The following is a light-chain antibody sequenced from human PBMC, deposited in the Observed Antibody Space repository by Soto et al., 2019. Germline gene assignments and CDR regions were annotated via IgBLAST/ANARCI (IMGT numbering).Light chain of an antibody. CDR3: QQRNIWPPVT. J-gene: IGKJ5*01. V-gene: IGKV1-6*01. CDR2: AAF. CDR1: QDIRND. Sequence: IQLTQSPSSLSASVLDIFTITFRASQDIRNDLAWYQQRPGQAPHLLIFAAFNLQSGVPSRFSGGGSGTHFTLTISSLEPEDSAIYYCQQRNIWPPVTFGQGTRLEIK.